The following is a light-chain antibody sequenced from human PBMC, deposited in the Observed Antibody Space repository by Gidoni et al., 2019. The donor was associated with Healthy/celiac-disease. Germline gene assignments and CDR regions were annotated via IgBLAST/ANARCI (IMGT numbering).Light chain of an antibody. J-gene: IGKJ5*01. CDR2: DAS. Sequence: EIVLTQSPATLSVSPGERATLSCRDSQSVSSYLAWYQQKPGQASRLLIYDASNRATGIPARFSGSGSGTDFALTISSLEPEDFAVYYGQQRSNWPPLITFGQGTRLEIK. V-gene: IGKV3-11*01. CDR1: QSVSSY. CDR3: QQRSNWPPLIT.